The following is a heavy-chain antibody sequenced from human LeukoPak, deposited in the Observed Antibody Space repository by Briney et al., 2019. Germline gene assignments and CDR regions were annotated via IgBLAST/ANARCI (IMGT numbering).Heavy chain of an antibody. CDR2: ISGGGGST. V-gene: IGHV3-23*01. J-gene: IGHJ4*02. D-gene: IGHD6-19*01. CDR3: AKGSRVAVPGYLDF. CDR1: GFTFSNYG. Sequence: GSLRLSCVASGFTFSNYGMSWVRQAPGKGLEWVSDISGGGGSTYYADSVKGRFTFSRDNSKNTLYLQMNSLRAEDTAVYYCAKGSRVAVPGYLDFWGQGTLVTVSS.